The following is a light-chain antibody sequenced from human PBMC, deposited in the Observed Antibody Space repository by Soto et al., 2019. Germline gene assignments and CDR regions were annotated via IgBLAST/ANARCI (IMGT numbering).Light chain of an antibody. J-gene: IGKJ1*01. CDR2: GAS. CDR1: QSVSSN. Sequence: EIVMTQSPATLSVSPGERATLSCRASQSVSSNLAWYQQKPGQAPRLLIYGASTRATGIPARFSGSGSGTEFTLTISSLQSEDFAVYYCQQYGGSPRTFGQGTK. V-gene: IGKV3-15*01. CDR3: QQYGGSPRT.